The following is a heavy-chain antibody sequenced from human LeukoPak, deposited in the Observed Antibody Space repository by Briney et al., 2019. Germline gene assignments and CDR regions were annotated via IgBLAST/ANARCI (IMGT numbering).Heavy chain of an antibody. CDR3: AKGNLRGPPPNIDY. J-gene: IGHJ4*02. CDR1: GFTFSAYA. D-gene: IGHD5/OR15-5a*01. V-gene: IGHV3-23*01. Sequence: PGGSLRLSCEASGFTFSAYAMTWVRQAPGKGLEWLSAISGSDASTYYADSVKGRFTISRDNSKNTLYLQVNSLRAEDTAVYYCAKGNLRGPPPNIDYWGQGTLVTVSS. CDR2: ISGSDAST.